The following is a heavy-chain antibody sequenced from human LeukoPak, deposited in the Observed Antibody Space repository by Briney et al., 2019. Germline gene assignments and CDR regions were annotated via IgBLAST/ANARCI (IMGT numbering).Heavy chain of an antibody. J-gene: IGHJ5*02. V-gene: IGHV1-2*02. CDR3: ARSSGGSGRWGDNWFDP. D-gene: IGHD3-10*01. CDR1: GYTFTCYY. CDR2: INPNSGGT. Sequence: ASVKVSCKASGYTFTCYYIHWVRQAPGQGLEWMGWINPNSGGTNYAQKFKGRVTMTRDTSISTAYMELSRLTSDDTAVYYCARSSGGSGRWGDNWFDPWGQGTLVTVSS.